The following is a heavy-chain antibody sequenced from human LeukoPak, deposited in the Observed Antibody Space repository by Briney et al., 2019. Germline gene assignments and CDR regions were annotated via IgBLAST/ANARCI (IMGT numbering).Heavy chain of an antibody. J-gene: IGHJ4*02. CDR1: GFTLSSYW. D-gene: IGHD3-22*01. Sequence: GGSLRLSCVASGFTLSSYWMHWVRHAPGKGLAWVSRINSDGSSTYYADSVKGRFTISRDNAKNTLYLQMNSLRADDTAVYYCARMAGGYYDSSGLDYWGQGTLVTVSS. CDR3: ARMAGGYYDSSGLDY. V-gene: IGHV3-74*01. CDR2: INSDGSST.